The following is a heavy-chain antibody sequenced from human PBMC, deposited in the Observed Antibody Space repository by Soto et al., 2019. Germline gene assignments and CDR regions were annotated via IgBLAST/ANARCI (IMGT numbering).Heavy chain of an antibody. CDR3: ANDQHDYGVYVTIDY. CDR2: NSGSGDST. D-gene: IGHD4-17*01. V-gene: IGHV3-23*01. J-gene: IGHJ4*02. CDR1: GVTFSSYA. Sequence: GGSLRLSCAASGVTFSSYAMSGVRQATGKGVEWVSANSGSGDSTSYADSVKGPFTLSRDNSKNTLYLQMNSLRAEVTAAYYCANDQHDYGVYVTIDYWGQGTLVTVSS.